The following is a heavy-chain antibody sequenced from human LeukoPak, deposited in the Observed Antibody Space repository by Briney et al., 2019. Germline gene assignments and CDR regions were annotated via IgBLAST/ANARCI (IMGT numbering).Heavy chain of an antibody. CDR2: ISAYNGNT. CDR1: GYTFTSYG. Sequence: ASVKVSCKASGYTFTSYGISWVRQAPGQGLEWMGWISAYNGNTNYAQKLQGRVTMTTDPSTSTAYMELRSLRSDDTAVYYCARTYGSGSYYPQYLYYFDYWGQGTLVTVSS. J-gene: IGHJ4*02. D-gene: IGHD3-10*01. CDR3: ARTYGSGSYYPQYLYYFDY. V-gene: IGHV1-18*01.